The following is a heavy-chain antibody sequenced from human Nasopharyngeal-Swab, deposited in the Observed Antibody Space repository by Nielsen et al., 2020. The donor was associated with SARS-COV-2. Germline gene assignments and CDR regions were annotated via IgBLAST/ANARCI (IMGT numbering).Heavy chain of an antibody. D-gene: IGHD5-12*01. CDR2: INSDGSST. J-gene: IGHJ6*02. V-gene: IGHV3-74*01. CDR1: GLTFSSYW. Sequence: GESLKISCVASGLTFSSYWMHWVRQAPGKGLVWVSRINSDGSSTSYADSVKGRFTISRDNSKNTLDLQMNSLRAEDTAMYYCAKDRDSGDDSGEYYHYYGMDVWGQGTRVTVS. CDR3: AKDRDSGDDSGEYYHYYGMDV.